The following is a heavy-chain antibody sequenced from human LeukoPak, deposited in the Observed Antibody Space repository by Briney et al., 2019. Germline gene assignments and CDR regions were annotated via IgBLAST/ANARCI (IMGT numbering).Heavy chain of an antibody. CDR1: GYTFTSYD. V-gene: IGHV1-8*01. CDR2: MNPNSGKT. D-gene: IGHD4-17*01. J-gene: IGHJ5*02. Sequence: GAAVNVSCKASGYTFTSYDIIGVRQATGQGLAGMGWMNPNSGKTGYAQHFQGRVTMTRNTPISTAYMELSSLRSEDTAVYYCARERRAPPTTVTTFRVVAVQFDPWGQGTLVTVSS. CDR3: ARERRAPPTTVTTFRVVAVQFDP.